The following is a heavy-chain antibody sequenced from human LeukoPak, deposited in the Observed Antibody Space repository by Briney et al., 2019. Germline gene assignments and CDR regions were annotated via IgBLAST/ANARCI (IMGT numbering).Heavy chain of an antibody. J-gene: IGHJ4*02. CDR3: ARDGSYSGSGSPSYY. D-gene: IGHD3-10*01. Sequence: GGSLRLSCAASGFTFSSYAMHWVRQAPGKGLEWVAVISYDGSNKYYADSVKGRFTISRDNSKNTLYLQMNSLRAEDTAVYYCARDGSYSGSGSPSYYWGQGTLVTVSS. CDR2: ISYDGSNK. V-gene: IGHV3-30*04. CDR1: GFTFSSYA.